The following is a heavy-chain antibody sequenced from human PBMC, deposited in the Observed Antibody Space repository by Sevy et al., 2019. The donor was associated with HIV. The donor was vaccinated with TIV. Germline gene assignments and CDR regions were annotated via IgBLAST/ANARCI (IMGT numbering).Heavy chain of an antibody. CDR1: GGSISGYY. CDR2: IYTSGST. CDR3: ARTAQFGVVDY. V-gene: IGHV4-4*07. D-gene: IGHD3-3*01. Sequence: AEILSLTCTVSGGSISGYYWSWIRQPAGKGLEWIGRIYTSGSTNYNPSLKSRVTMSVDTSKNQFSLNLRSVTAADTAVHYCARTAQFGVVDYWGQGTLVTVSS. J-gene: IGHJ4*02.